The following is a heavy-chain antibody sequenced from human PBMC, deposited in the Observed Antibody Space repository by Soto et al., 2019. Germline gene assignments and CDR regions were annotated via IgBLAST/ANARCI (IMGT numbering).Heavy chain of an antibody. CDR3: AVPCDTAMAQDAFDI. Sequence: PGESLKISCKGSGYSFTSYWIGLVRQMPGKGLEWMGIIYPGDSDTRYSPSFQGQVTISADKSISTAYLRWSSLKASDTAMYYCAVPCDTAMAQDAFDIWGQGTMVTVSS. J-gene: IGHJ3*02. CDR1: GYSFTSYW. D-gene: IGHD5-18*01. CDR2: IYPGDSDT. V-gene: IGHV5-51*01.